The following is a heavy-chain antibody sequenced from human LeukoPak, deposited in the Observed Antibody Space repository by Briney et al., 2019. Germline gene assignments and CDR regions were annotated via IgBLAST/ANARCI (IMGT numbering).Heavy chain of an antibody. V-gene: IGHV1-18*01. D-gene: IGHD3-22*01. CDR2: ISAYNGNT. CDR1: GYTFTSYG. CDR3: ASRGDYYDSSGYLTF. Sequence: ASVKVSCKASGYTFTSYGISWVRQAPGQGLEWMGWISAYNGNTNYAQKLQGRVTMTTDTSTSTAYMELRSLRSDDTAVYYCASRGDYYDSSGYLTFWGQGTLVTVSS. J-gene: IGHJ4*02.